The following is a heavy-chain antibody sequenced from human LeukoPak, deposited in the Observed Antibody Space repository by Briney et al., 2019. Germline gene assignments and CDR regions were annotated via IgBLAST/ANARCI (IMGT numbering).Heavy chain of an antibody. CDR1: GFTFSSYA. D-gene: IGHD2-2*01. CDR2: ISYDGSNK. Sequence: GGSLRLSCAASGFTFSSYAMHWVRQAPGKGLEWVAVISYDGSNKYYADSVKGRFTISRDNSKNTLYLQMNSLRAEDTAVYYCARAPSFYAPPDYWGQGTLVTVSS. CDR3: ARAPSFYAPPDY. V-gene: IGHV3-30-3*01. J-gene: IGHJ4*02.